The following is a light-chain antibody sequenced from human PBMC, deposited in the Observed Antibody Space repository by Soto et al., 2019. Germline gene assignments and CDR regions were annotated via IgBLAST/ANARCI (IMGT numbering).Light chain of an antibody. CDR1: SGHSSYA. CDR3: QTWGTGIVI. CDR2: VNSDGSH. Sequence: QLVLTQSPSASASLGASVKFTCTLSSGHSSYAIAWHQQQPEKGPRYLMKVNSDGSHDKGDGIPDRFSGSSSGAERYLTISSLQSEDEADYYCQTWGTGIVIFGGGTKLTVL. J-gene: IGLJ2*01. V-gene: IGLV4-69*01.